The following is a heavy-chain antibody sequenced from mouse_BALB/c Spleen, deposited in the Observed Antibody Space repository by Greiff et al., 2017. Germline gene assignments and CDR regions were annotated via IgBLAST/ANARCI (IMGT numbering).Heavy chain of an antibody. CDR2: ISSGGST. CDR3: ASGGGLLRGAWFAD. D-gene: IGHD2-3*01. Sequence: EVQRVESGGGLVKPGGSLKLSCAASGFTFSSYAMSWVRQTPEKRLEWVASISSGGSTYYPDSVKGRFTISRDNARNILYLQMSSLRSEDTAMYYCASGGGLLRGAWFADWGQGTLVTVSA. CDR1: GFTFSSYA. V-gene: IGHV5-6-5*01. J-gene: IGHJ3*01.